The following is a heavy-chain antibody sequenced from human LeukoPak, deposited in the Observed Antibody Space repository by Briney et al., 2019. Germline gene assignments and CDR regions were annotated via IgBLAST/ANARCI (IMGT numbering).Heavy chain of an antibody. D-gene: IGHD3-22*01. CDR2: IYYSGST. J-gene: IGHJ4*02. CDR3: AREEEGTMIVDY. CDR1: GGSISSYY. Sequence: PSETLSLTCTVSGGSISSYYWSWIRQPPGKGLEWIGYIYYSGSTNYNPSLKSRVTISVDASKNQFSLKLSSVTAADTAVYYCAREEEGTMIVDYWGQGTLVTVSS. V-gene: IGHV4-59*01.